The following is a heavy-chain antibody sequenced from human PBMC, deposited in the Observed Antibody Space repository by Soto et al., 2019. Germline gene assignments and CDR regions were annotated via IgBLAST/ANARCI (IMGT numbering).Heavy chain of an antibody. CDR3: ARGRYLDSSDYWVANLPFDH. D-gene: IGHD3-22*01. V-gene: IGHV3-23*01. CDR1: GFTFNSYV. J-gene: IGHJ4*02. CDR2: ISRSGRGSA. Sequence: GGSLRLSCAASGFTFNSYVTTWVRQAPGEGLEGVSSISRSGRGSAYYADSVKVRFNIPRDNSESTLFLQMNNLRDEDTALYYCARGRYLDSSDYWVANLPFDHWGLGTLVTVSS.